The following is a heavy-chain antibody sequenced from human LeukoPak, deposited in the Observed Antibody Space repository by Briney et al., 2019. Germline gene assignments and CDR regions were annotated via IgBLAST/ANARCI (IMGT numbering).Heavy chain of an antibody. CDR2: ISYDGSNK. V-gene: IGHV3-30*03. CDR3: ARGPRDYDESIRYNWFDP. Sequence: GGSLRLSCAASGFTFSSYGMHWVRQAPGKGLEWVAVISYDGSNKYYADSVKGRFTISRDNSKNTLYLQMNSLRAEDTAVYYCARGPRDYDESIRYNWFDPWGQGTLVTVSS. D-gene: IGHD4-17*01. J-gene: IGHJ5*02. CDR1: GFTFSSYG.